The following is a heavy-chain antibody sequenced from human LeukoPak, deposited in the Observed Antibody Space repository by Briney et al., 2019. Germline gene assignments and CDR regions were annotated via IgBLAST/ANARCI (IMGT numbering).Heavy chain of an antibody. CDR3: ARVAGPMVRGATNWFDP. D-gene: IGHD3-10*01. CDR2: IYTSGST. J-gene: IGHJ5*02. Sequence: PSQTLSLTCTVSGGSLSSGSYYWSWIRQPAGKGLEWIGRIYTSGSTNYNPSLKSRVTISVDTSKNQFSLKLSSVTAADTAVYYCARVAGPMVRGATNWFDPWGQGTLVTVSS. CDR1: GGSLSSGSYY. V-gene: IGHV4-61*02.